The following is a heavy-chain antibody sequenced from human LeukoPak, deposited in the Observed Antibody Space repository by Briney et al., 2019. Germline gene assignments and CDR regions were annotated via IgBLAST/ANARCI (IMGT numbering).Heavy chain of an antibody. V-gene: IGHV4-59*01. D-gene: IGHD3-16*01. J-gene: IGHJ4*02. CDR1: GFTFSSYW. Sequence: GSLRLSCAASGFTFSSYWMSWVRQPPGKGLEWIGYIYYCRSTNYNPSLKSRGTISVDTSKNQFSLKLSSVTAAVTAVNYCARGRDMITFGGRERYFDYWGQGTLVTVSS. CDR3: ARGRDMITFGGRERYFDY. CDR2: IYYCRST.